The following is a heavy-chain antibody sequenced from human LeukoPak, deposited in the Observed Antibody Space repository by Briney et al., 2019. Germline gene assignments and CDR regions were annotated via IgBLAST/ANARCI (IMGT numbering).Heavy chain of an antibody. Sequence: SETLSLTCAVYSDSFSDHYWSWIRQTPGKGLEWIGEINHSGSTNYNPSLKSRVTISVDTSKNQFSLKLSSVTAADTAVYYCARALIPLYYYGSGSYYNARFWFDPWGQGTLVTVSS. CDR1: SDSFSDHY. CDR2: INHSGST. V-gene: IGHV4-34*01. CDR3: ARALIPLYYYGSGSYYNARFWFDP. D-gene: IGHD3-10*01. J-gene: IGHJ5*02.